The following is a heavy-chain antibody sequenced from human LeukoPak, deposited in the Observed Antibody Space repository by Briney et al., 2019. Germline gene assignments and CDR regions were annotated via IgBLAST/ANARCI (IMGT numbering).Heavy chain of an antibody. CDR3: ARVSGVGATYFDY. CDR2: INHSGST. CDR1: GGSFSGCY. J-gene: IGHJ4*02. D-gene: IGHD1-26*01. Sequence: PSETLSLTCAVYGGSFSGCYWSWIRQPPGKGLEWIGEINHSGSTNYNPSLKSRVTISVDTSKNQFSLKLSSVTAADTAVYYCARVSGVGATYFDYWGQGTLVTVSS. V-gene: IGHV4-34*01.